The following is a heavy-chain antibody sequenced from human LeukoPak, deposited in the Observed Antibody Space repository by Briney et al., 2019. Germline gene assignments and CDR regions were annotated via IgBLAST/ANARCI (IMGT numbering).Heavy chain of an antibody. D-gene: IGHD6-13*01. V-gene: IGHV1-8*01. CDR1: GYTFTSYD. CDR3: ARGSSSWYVVYYYYMDV. J-gene: IGHJ6*03. CDR2: MNPNSGNT. Sequence: ASVKLSCRASGYTFTSYDINWVRQATGQGLEWMGWMNPNSGNTGYAQRFQGRVTMTSDTSTSTAYMELSSLKSEDTAVYYCARGSSSWYVVYYYYMDVWGKGTTVTVSS.